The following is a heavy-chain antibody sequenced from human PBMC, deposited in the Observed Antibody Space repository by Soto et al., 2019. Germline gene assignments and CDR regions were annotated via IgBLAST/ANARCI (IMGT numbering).Heavy chain of an antibody. CDR2: VYYTGTT. D-gene: IGHD3-22*01. Sequence: APETLSLTCTVSGGSLNNYFWTWIRQPPGMGLEWIGYVYYTGTTSYNPSLKSRVTISIDGSKNQISLKLSSVTAGDTAFYYCARLGGYYNSLDTWGQGTLVTVSS. J-gene: IGHJ5*02. CDR3: ARLGGYYNSLDT. CDR1: GGSLNNYF. V-gene: IGHV4-59*08.